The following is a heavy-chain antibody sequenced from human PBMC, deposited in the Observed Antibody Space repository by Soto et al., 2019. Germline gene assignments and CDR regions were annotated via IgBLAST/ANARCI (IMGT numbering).Heavy chain of an antibody. Sequence: VQLVESGGGLVQPGGSLRLSCAASGFTVSSNYLNWVRQAPGKGLEWVSVIYSGGPTYYADSVKGRFTISRHNSNNTLYLQMNSLRGDDTAVYYCARARGYYGSGRPDVFDIWGQGTMVTVSS. J-gene: IGHJ3*02. D-gene: IGHD3-10*01. V-gene: IGHV3-53*04. CDR2: IYSGGPT. CDR3: ARARGYYGSGRPDVFDI. CDR1: GFTVSSNY.